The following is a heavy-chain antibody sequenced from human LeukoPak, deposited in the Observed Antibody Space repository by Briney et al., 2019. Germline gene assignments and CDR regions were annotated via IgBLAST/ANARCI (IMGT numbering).Heavy chain of an antibody. J-gene: IGHJ1*01. D-gene: IGHD6-13*01. CDR3: AREQLSGIAAAGTFQH. CDR1: GGSISSSSYY. CDR2: IYYSGST. V-gene: IGHV4-39*07. Sequence: SETLSLTCTVSGGSISSSSYYWGWIRQPPGKGLEWIGSIYYSGSTYYNPSLKSRVTISVDTSKNQFSLKLSSVTAADTAVYYCAREQLSGIAAAGTFQHWGQGTLATVSS.